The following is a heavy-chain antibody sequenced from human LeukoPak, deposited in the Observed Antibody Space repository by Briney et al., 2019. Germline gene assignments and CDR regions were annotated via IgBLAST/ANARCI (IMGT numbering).Heavy chain of an antibody. CDR1: GGSISSYY. CDR3: ARRNYGDYADAFDI. CDR2: IYYSGST. J-gene: IGHJ3*02. V-gene: IGHV4-59*08. Sequence: MPSETLSLTCTVSGGSISSYYWSWIRQPPGKGLEWIGYIYYSGSTNYNPSLKSRVTISVDTSKNQFSLKLSSVTAADTAVYYCARRNYGDYADAFDIWGQGTMVTVSS. D-gene: IGHD4-17*01.